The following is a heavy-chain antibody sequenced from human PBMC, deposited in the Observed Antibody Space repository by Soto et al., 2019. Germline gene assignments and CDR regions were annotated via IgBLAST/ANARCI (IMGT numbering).Heavy chain of an antibody. Sequence: GGSKIVSCVSSGLNFSSYIMNLVRQAHGKGLEWVSSISSSSSYIYYADSVKGRFTISRDNAKNSLYLQMNSLRAEDTAVYYCARKGGWNDDAFDIWGQGTMVTVSS. D-gene: IGHD6-19*01. J-gene: IGHJ3*02. CDR1: GLNFSSYI. CDR3: ARKGGWNDDAFDI. CDR2: ISSSSSYI. V-gene: IGHV3-21*01.